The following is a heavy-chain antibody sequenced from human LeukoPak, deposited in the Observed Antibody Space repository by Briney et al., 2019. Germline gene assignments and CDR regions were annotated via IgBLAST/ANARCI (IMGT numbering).Heavy chain of an antibody. CDR2: ISAGGSYM. CDR3: ARDGLGDGYNLGPPFDL. D-gene: IGHD5-24*01. CDR1: EFTFSSFN. J-gene: IGHJ2*01. V-gene: IGHV3-21*01. Sequence: KPGGSLRLSCAASEFTFSSFNMNWVRQAPGKGLEWVASISAGGSYMFYSNSVRGRFTISRDNPENSLFLQMNSLRVEDTAVYYCARDGLGDGYNLGPPFDLWGRGTLVTVSS.